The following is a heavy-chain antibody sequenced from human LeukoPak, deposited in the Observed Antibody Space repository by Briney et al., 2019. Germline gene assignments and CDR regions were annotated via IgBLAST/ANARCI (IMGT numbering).Heavy chain of an antibody. CDR3: AKDFLNTFDY. CDR2: IRYDGSNK. Sequence: GGSLRLSCAASGFTFSSYGMHWVRQAPGKGLEWVAFIRYDGSNKYYEDSVKGRFTISRDNSKNTLDLQMNSLRSEDTAVYYCAKDFLNTFDYWGQGTLVTVSS. D-gene: IGHD5-18*01. J-gene: IGHJ4*02. CDR1: GFTFSSYG. V-gene: IGHV3-30*02.